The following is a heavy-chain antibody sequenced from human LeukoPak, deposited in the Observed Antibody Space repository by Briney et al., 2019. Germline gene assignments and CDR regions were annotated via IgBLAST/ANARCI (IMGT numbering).Heavy chain of an antibody. CDR1: GFTFSSYG. CDR2: ISYDGSNK. Sequence: GRSLRLSCAASGFTFSSYGMHWVRQAPGKGLEWVAVISYDGSNKYYADSVKGRFTISRDNSKNTLYLQMNSLRAEDTAVYYCAKGVLALPIAARPAFYYYYGMDVWGQGTTVTVSS. V-gene: IGHV3-30*18. J-gene: IGHJ6*02. D-gene: IGHD6-6*01. CDR3: AKGVLALPIAARPAFYYYYGMDV.